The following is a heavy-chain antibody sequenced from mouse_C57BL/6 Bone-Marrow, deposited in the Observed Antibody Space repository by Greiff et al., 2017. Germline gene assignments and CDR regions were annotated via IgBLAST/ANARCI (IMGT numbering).Heavy chain of an antibody. CDR1: GFTFSSYG. J-gene: IGHJ3*01. CDR2: ISSGGSYT. Sequence: EVMLVESGGDLVKPGGSLKLSCAASGFTFSSYGMSWVRQTPDKRLEWVATISSGGSYTYYPDSVKGRFTISRDNSKNTLYLQISSLKSEDTAMYYYPKLLWLRQRKAYGGQGTLVTVSA. V-gene: IGHV5-6*02. CDR3: PKLLWLRQRKAY. D-gene: IGHD2-2*01.